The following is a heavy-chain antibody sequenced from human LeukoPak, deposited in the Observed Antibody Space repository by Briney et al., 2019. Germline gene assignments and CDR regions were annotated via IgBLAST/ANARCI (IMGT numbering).Heavy chain of an antibody. D-gene: IGHD2-2*01. J-gene: IGHJ5*02. CDR3: ARGPVNIVVVPAAKSRARRNWFDP. Sequence: ASVKVSCKASGYTFTSYDISWVRQATGQGLEWMGWMNPNSGNTGYAQKFQGRVTMTRNTSISTAYMELSSLRSEDTAVYYCARGPVNIVVVPAAKSRARRNWFDPWGQGTLVTVSS. V-gene: IGHV1-8*01. CDR1: GYTFTSYD. CDR2: MNPNSGNT.